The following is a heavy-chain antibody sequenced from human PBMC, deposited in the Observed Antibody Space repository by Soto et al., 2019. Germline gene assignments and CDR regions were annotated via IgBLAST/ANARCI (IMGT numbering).Heavy chain of an antibody. CDR1: GFTFSSYG. CDR3: AREGGLSRRWLQSARSGAYYYYGMDV. V-gene: IGHV3-33*01. CDR2: IWYDGSNK. J-gene: IGHJ6*02. D-gene: IGHD5-12*01. Sequence: GGSLRLSCAASGFTFSSYGMHWVRQAPGKGLEWVAVIWYDGSNKYYADSVKGRFTISRDNSKNTLYLQMNSLRAEDTAVYYCAREGGLSRRWLQSARSGAYYYYGMDVWGQGTTVTVSS.